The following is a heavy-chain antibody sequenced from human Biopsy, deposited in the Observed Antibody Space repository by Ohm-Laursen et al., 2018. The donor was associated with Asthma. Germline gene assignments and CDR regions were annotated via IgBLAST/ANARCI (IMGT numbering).Heavy chain of an antibody. V-gene: IGHV3-53*01. J-gene: IGHJ4*02. CDR3: ARGDSSGWSHYYFDY. CDR1: GFAVSRDH. D-gene: IGHD6-19*01. Sequence: SLRLSCTASGFAVSRDHMFWVRQAPGKGLEWVSVIYSGGTSHTADPVRGRFTISRDFSKNTLHLQMHSLRVEDTAVYYCARGDSSGWSHYYFDYWGQGTLVTVSS. CDR2: IYSGGTS.